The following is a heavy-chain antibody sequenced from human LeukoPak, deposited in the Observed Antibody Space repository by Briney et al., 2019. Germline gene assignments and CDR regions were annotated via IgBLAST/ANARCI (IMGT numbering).Heavy chain of an antibody. J-gene: IGHJ6*04. CDR3: ARAGRGCSSTSCPLTLLNGMDV. CDR2: IYHSGLT. Sequence: PSETLSLTCTVSGYSISSGYYWGWIRQPPGKGLEWIGSIYHSGLTYYNPSLKSRVTISVDTSKNQFSLKLSSVTAADTAVYYCARAGRGCSSTSCPLTLLNGMDVWGKGTTVNVSS. V-gene: IGHV4-38-2*02. CDR1: GYSISSGYY. D-gene: IGHD2-2*01.